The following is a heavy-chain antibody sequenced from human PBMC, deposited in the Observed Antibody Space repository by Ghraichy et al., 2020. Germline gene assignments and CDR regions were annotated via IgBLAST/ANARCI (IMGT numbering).Heavy chain of an antibody. J-gene: IGHJ4*02. V-gene: IGHV3-23*01. D-gene: IGHD3-16*01. CDR3: AKGGDDWTRSYYDN. Sequence: GGSLRLSCAASGFTFSNHALTWVRQAPGKGLEWVSTISASGRTTHYPDSVKGRFTISRDNSRNTVSLQMNSLGAEDSAEYYCAKGGDDWTRSYYDNWGQGALVTVSS. CDR1: GFTFSNHA. CDR2: ISASGRTT.